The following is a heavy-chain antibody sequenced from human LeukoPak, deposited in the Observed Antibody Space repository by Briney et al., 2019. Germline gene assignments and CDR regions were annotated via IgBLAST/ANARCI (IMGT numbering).Heavy chain of an antibody. Sequence: GGSLRLSCAASGFTFDDYAMHWVRQAPGKGLEWVSGISWNSGSIGYADSVKGRVTISRDNAKNTLYLQMNSLRVEDTAVYYCARVQILTGYPISGMDVWGQGTTVTVSS. J-gene: IGHJ6*02. CDR1: GFTFDDYA. V-gene: IGHV3-9*01. D-gene: IGHD3-9*01. CDR3: ARVQILTGYPISGMDV. CDR2: ISWNSGSI.